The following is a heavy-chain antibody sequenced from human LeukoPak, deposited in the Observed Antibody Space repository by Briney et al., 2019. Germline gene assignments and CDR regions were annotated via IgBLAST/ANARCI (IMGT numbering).Heavy chain of an antibody. CDR1: GFTFNNYG. CDR3: SRAPRDETNWNVYFDF. V-gene: IGHV3-30*03. Sequence: GGSLRLSCAASGFTFNNYGMHWVRQAPGKGLEWVAVISYDGSNQYYADSAKGRFTISRDSAKNSLYLQMNNLRPEDTAVYYCSRAPRDETNWNVYFDFWGQGALVTVSS. CDR2: ISYDGSNQ. D-gene: IGHD1-1*01. J-gene: IGHJ4*02.